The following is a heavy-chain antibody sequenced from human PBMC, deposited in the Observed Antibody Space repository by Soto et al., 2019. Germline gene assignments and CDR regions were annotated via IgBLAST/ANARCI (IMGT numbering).Heavy chain of an antibody. CDR1: GFTLDDYA. V-gene: IGHV3-9*01. J-gene: IGHJ3*02. Sequence: GGSLRLSCAASGFTLDDYAMHWVRQAPGKGLEWVSSIIWNSGSIAYADSVKGRFTISRDNAKNSLYLQMNSLRAEDTALYFCAKELTLNGFDIWGQGTMVTV. CDR3: AKELTLNGFDI. CDR2: IIWNSGSI.